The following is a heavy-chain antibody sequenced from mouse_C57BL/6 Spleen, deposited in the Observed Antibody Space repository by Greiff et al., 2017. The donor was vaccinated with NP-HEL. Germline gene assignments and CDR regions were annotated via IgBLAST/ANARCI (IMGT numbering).Heavy chain of an antibody. CDR2: IDPSDSDT. Sequence: QVQLQQPGAELVRPGSSVKLSGKASGYTFTSYWMHWVKQRPIQGLEWIGNIDPSDSDTHYNQKFKDKATLTVDKSSSTAYMQLSSLTSEDSAVYYCARGPSEYYGSSYEDYGGQGTTLTVSS. V-gene: IGHV1-52*01. J-gene: IGHJ2*01. CDR3: ARGPSEYYGSSYEDY. CDR1: GYTFTSYW. D-gene: IGHD1-1*01.